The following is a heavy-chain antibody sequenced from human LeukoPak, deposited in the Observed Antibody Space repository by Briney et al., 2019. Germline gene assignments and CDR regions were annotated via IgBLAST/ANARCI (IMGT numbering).Heavy chain of an antibody. D-gene: IGHD3-3*01. V-gene: IGHV4-38-2*02. Sequence: SETLSLTCAVSGYSISSGYYWGWIRQPPGKGLEWIGRIYRSGSTYYNPSLKSRVTISVDTSKNQFSLKLSSVTAADTAVYYCARDAEGYDFWSGLRYYYYMDVWGKGTTVTVSS. CDR1: GYSISSGYY. J-gene: IGHJ6*03. CDR3: ARDAEGYDFWSGLRYYYYMDV. CDR2: IYRSGST.